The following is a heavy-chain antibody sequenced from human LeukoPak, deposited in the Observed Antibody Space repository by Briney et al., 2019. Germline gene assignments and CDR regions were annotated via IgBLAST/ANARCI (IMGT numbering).Heavy chain of an antibody. J-gene: IGHJ5*02. V-gene: IGHV4-34*01. CDR1: GGSFSGYY. D-gene: IGHD3-10*01. Sequence: SETLSLTCAVYGGSFSGYYWSWIRQPPGKGLEWIGEINHSGSTNYNPSLKSRVTISVDTSKNQFSLKLSSVTAADTAVYYCAGGTGVIMNWFDPWGQGTLVTVSS. CDR3: AGGTGVIMNWFDP. CDR2: INHSGST.